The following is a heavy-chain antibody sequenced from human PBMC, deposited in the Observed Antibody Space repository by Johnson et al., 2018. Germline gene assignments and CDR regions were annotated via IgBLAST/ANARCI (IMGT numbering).Heavy chain of an antibody. CDR3: AKERAWDYGDYGGYYYYYYMDV. CDR2: ISGSGGSP. J-gene: IGHJ6*03. Sequence: VQLVESGGGLVQPGGSLRLSCAASGFTFSSYAMSWVRQAPGKGLEWVSAISGSGGSPYSADSVKGRFTISSANSKNTLYRQMNSLRAEDTAVSYCAKERAWDYGDYGGYYYYYYMDVWGQGTTVTVSS. V-gene: IGHV3-23*04. D-gene: IGHD4-17*01. CDR1: GFTFSSYA.